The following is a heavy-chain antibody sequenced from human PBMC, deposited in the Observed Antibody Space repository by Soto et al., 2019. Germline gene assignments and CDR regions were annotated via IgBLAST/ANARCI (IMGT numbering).Heavy chain of an antibody. CDR1: AASISSYY. V-gene: IGHV4-59*08. CDR3: VRHATDRHGNAEDWYFEL. J-gene: IGHJ2*01. CDR2: MYNSEDT. D-gene: IGHD2-15*01. Sequence: QVQLQESGPGLVRPSETLSLTCTVSAASISSYYWTWIRQPPGKGLEWIGHMYNSEDTKYNPSLKRRVTMAVDTSKNQFSLKLRSVTAAATAIYYCVRHATDRHGNAEDWYFELWGRGTLVTVSS.